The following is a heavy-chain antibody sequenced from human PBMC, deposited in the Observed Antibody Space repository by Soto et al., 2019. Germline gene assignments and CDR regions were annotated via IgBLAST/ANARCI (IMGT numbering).Heavy chain of an antibody. CDR3: ARDGYCTSISCYAGWFDP. Sequence: QVQLQESGPGLVKPSGTLSLTCAVSGGSISSGNWWCWVRQPPGKGLEWIGEIYHSGNVNYNPSLKSRVTISVDKSKNLFSLKLSSVTAADTAVYYCARDGYCTSISCYAGWFDPWGQGTLVTVSS. V-gene: IGHV4-4*02. CDR1: GGSISSGNW. J-gene: IGHJ5*02. D-gene: IGHD2-2*03. CDR2: IYHSGNV.